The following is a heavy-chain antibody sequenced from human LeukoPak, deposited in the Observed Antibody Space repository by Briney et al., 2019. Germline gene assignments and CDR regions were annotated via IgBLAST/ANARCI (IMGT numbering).Heavy chain of an antibody. Sequence: GGSLRLSCAASGPTFSNYGMNWVRQAPGKGLEWVSYISTRSKTIYYADSVKGRFTISRDNAKNSLYLQMNSLRAEDTAIYYCARKGDSSSQPFDYWGQGTLVTVSS. CDR2: ISTRSKTI. V-gene: IGHV3-48*01. J-gene: IGHJ4*02. D-gene: IGHD6-6*01. CDR1: GPTFSNYG. CDR3: ARKGDSSSQPFDY.